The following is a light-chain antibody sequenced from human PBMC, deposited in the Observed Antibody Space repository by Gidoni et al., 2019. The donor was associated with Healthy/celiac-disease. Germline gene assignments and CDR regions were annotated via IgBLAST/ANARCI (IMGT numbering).Light chain of an antibody. CDR2: AAS. CDR1: QSISSY. J-gene: IGKJ1*01. CDR3: QQSYSTPQT. V-gene: IGKV1-39*01. Sequence: DLTITQSPSSLSASVGDRVTITCRASQSISSYLNLYQQKPGKAPKLLIYAASSLQSGVTSRFSGSGAGTDLTLNMSSLQPEDFATYYCQQSYSTPQTFGQGTKVEIK.